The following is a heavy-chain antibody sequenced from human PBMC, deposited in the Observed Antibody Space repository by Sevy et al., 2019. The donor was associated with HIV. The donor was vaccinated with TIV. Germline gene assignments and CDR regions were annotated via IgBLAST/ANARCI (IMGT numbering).Heavy chain of an antibody. V-gene: IGHV3-21*01. J-gene: IGHJ3*02. D-gene: IGHD6-6*01. Sequence: GGSLRLSCAASGFTFSSYSMNWVRQAPGKGLEWVSSISSSSSYIYYADSVKGRFTISRDNAKNSLYLQMNSLRAGDTAVYYCARTSRSSSSGAFDIWGQGTMVTVSS. CDR1: GFTFSSYS. CDR2: ISSSSSYI. CDR3: ARTSRSSSSGAFDI.